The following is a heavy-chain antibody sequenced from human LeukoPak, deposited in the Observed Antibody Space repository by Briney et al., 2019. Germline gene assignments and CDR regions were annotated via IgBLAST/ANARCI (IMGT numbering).Heavy chain of an antibody. Sequence: SVKVSCKASGGTFSSYAISWVRQAPGQGLEWMGRIIPIFGTANYAQKFQGRVTITTDESTSTAYMELSSLRSEDTAVYYCARGNEAAAVNYYYYYYMDVWGKGTTVTVSS. D-gene: IGHD6-13*01. CDR3: ARGNEAAAVNYYYYYYMDV. J-gene: IGHJ6*03. CDR2: IIPIFGTA. V-gene: IGHV1-69*05. CDR1: GGTFSSYA.